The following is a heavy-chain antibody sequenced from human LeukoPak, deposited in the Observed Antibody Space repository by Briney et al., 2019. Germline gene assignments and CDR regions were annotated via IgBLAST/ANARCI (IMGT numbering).Heavy chain of an antibody. CDR3: ARDRIYCSGGSCYSGAYYYYYMDV. CDR2: IYYSGST. D-gene: IGHD2-15*01. Sequence: SETLSLTCTVSGGSISSYYWSWIRQPPGKGLEWIGYIYYSGSTNYNPSLKSRVTISVDTSKNQLSLKLSSVTAADTAVYYCARDRIYCSGGSCYSGAYYYYYMDVWGKGTTVTISS. J-gene: IGHJ6*03. V-gene: IGHV4-59*12. CDR1: GGSISSYY.